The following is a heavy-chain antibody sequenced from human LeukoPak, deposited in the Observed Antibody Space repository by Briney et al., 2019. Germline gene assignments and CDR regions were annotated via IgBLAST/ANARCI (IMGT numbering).Heavy chain of an antibody. J-gene: IGHJ4*02. CDR1: GGSISSYY. CDR2: IYSSGST. D-gene: IGHD5-18*01. V-gene: IGHV4-59*01. Sequence: SETLSLTCTVSGGSISSYYWSWIRQPPGKGLEWIGYIYSSGSTNYNPSLKSRITISVDTSKNQFSLKLSSVTAADTAVYYCASQGVGDTAMGDDYWGQGTLVTVSS. CDR3: ASQGVGDTAMGDDY.